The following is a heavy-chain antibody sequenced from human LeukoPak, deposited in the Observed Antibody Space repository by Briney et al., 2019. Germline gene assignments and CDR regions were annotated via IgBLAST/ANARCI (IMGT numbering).Heavy chain of an antibody. D-gene: IGHD3-22*01. Sequence: GGSLRPSCAASGFTFSSYSMNWVRQAPGKGLEWVSSISSSSSYIYYADSVKGRFTISRDNAKNSLYLQMNSLRAEDTAVYYCARKHELSPNMIVVAPFDYWGQGTLVTVSS. CDR3: ARKHELSPNMIVVAPFDY. V-gene: IGHV3-21*01. J-gene: IGHJ4*02. CDR2: ISSSSSYI. CDR1: GFTFSSYS.